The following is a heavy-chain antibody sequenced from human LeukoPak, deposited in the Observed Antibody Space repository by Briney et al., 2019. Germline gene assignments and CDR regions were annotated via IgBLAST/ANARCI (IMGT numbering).Heavy chain of an antibody. J-gene: IGHJ3*02. CDR2: TYPGDSDT. CDR3: ARSGGSGSYYSDAFDI. CDR1: GYSFTSYW. Sequence: GESLKISCKGSGYSFTSYWIGWVRQMPGKGLEWMGITYPGDSDTRYSPSFQGQVTISADKSISTAYLQWSSLKASDTAMYYCARSGGSGSYYSDAFDIWGQGTMVTVSS. D-gene: IGHD3-10*01. V-gene: IGHV5-51*01.